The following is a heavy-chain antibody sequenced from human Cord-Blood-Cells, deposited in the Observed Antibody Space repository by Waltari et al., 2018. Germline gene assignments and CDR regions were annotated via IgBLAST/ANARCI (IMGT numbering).Heavy chain of an antibody. Sequence: QVQLVESGGGVVQPGRSLRLSCAASGFTFSSYGMPWVRQAPGKGLEWVAVIWYDGSNKYYADSVKGRFTISRDNSKNTLYLQMNSLRAEDTAVYYCARSGSYYGDYFDYWGQGTLVTVSS. D-gene: IGHD1-26*01. CDR3: ARSGSYYGDYFDY. V-gene: IGHV3-33*01. CDR1: GFTFSSYG. CDR2: IWYDGSNK. J-gene: IGHJ4*02.